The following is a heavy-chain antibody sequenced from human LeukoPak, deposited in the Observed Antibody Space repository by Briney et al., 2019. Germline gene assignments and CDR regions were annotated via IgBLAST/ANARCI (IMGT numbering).Heavy chain of an antibody. V-gene: IGHV1-46*01. CDR1: GYTFTSYY. J-gene: IGHJ4*02. CDR3: ARDCTAYNSFDY. D-gene: IGHD5-24*01. CDR2: INPSGGST. Sequence: ASVKVSCKASGYTFTSYYMHWVRQAPGQGPEWMGIINPSGGSTSYAQKFQGRVTMTRDTSTSTVYMELSSLRSEDTAVYYCARDCTAYNSFDYWGQGTLVAVSS.